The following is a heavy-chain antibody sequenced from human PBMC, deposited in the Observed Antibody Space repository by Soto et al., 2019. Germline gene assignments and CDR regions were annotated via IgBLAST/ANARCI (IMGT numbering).Heavy chain of an antibody. CDR1: GGSISSGDYY. J-gene: IGHJ4*02. D-gene: IGHD3-22*01. CDR2: IYYSGST. CDR3: ARGTYYYDSSGYYYLDY. V-gene: IGHV4-30-4*01. Sequence: SETLSLTCTVSGGSISSGDYYWSWIRQPPGKGLEWIGYIYYSGSTYYNPSLKSRVTISVDTSKNQFSLKLSSVTAADTAVYYCARGTYYYDSSGYYYLDYWGQGTLVTVS.